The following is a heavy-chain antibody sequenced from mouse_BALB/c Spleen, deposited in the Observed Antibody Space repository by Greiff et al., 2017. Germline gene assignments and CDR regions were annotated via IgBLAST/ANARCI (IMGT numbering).Heavy chain of an antibody. J-gene: IGHJ4*01. CDR1: GFSLTSYG. CDR2: IWSGGST. D-gene: IGHD1-1*01. V-gene: IGHV2-2*02. Sequence: VQVVESGPGLVQPSQSLSITCTVSGFSLTSYGVHWVRQSPGKGLEWLGVIWSGGSTDYNAAFISRLSISKDNSKSQVFFKMNSLQANDTAIYYCARKSYYYGSSGYAMDYWGQGTSVTVSS. CDR3: ARKSYYYGSSGYAMDY.